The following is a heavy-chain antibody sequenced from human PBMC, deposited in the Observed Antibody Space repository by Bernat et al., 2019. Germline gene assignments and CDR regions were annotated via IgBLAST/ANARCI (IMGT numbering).Heavy chain of an antibody. CDR1: GDTFSSYA. Sequence: QVQLVQSGAEVKKPGASVKVSCKASGDTFSSYAVHWVRQAPGQGLEWMGRISAGNRNTKYSQTFQDRLTITRETSASTAYMELSSMRSEYTAVYYCARDFGCRESHWFDPWGQGTLVIVSS. J-gene: IGHJ5*02. CDR3: ARDFGCRESHWFDP. V-gene: IGHV1-3*01. CDR2: ISAGNRNT. D-gene: IGHD3-10*01.